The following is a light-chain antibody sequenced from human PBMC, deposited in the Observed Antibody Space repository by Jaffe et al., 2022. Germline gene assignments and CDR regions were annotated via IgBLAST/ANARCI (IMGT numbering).Light chain of an antibody. V-gene: IGKV3D-15*01. Sequence: EIVVTQSPATLSVSPGERATLSCRASQSITSNLAWYQQKPGQPPRLLIYSASTRATDIPARFSGSGSGTEFTLTISSLQSEDFAVYYCQQYHDWPRFGGGTKVEIK. CDR1: QSITSN. CDR3: QQYHDWPR. J-gene: IGKJ4*01. CDR2: SAS.